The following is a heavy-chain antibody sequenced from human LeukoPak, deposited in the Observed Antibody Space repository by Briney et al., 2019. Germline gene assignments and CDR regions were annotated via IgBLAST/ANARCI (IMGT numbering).Heavy chain of an antibody. V-gene: IGHV1-18*01. J-gene: IGHJ4*02. CDR1: GYTFTSYA. CDR3: AREILGEYYFDY. Sequence: GASVKVSCKTSGYTFTSYAFSWVRQAPGQGLEWMGWISAYNGNTNYAQKLQGRVTMTTDTSTSTAYMELRGLRSDDTAVYYCAREILGEYYFDYWGQGTLVTVSS. CDR2: ISAYNGNT.